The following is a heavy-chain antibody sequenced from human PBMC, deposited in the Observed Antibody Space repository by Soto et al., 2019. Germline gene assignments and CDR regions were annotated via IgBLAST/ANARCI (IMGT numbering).Heavy chain of an antibody. CDR2: IYWDDDK. Sequence: QITLKESGPTLVKPTQTLTLTCTFPGFSLSSIGEGVGWIRQPPGKALEWLALIYWDDDKRYSPSLKSRLTITKDTFKTQVVLTMTNTDPVDTATYYCVQSRCCGDCLQSYSSQSYYGLDVWGQGTTVTVSS. V-gene: IGHV2-5*02. CDR1: GFSLSSIGEG. J-gene: IGHJ6*02. D-gene: IGHD2-21*02. CDR3: VQSRCCGDCLQSYSSQSYYGLDV.